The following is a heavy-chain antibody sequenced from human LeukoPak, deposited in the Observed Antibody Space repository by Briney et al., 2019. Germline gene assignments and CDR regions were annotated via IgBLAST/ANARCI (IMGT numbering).Heavy chain of an antibody. CDR1: GYTFTGYY. Sequence: ASVKVSCKASGYTFTGYYMHWVRQAPGQGLQWMGWINPNGGDTNYAQKFQGRVTMTRDTSISTAYMELSRLRSDDTAVYYCARAYHSSWYLNWFDPWGQGTLVTVSS. D-gene: IGHD6-13*01. V-gene: IGHV1-2*02. CDR2: INPNGGDT. CDR3: ARAYHSSWYLNWFDP. J-gene: IGHJ5*02.